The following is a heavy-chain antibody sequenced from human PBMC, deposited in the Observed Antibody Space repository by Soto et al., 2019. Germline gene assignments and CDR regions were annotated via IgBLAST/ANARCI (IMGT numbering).Heavy chain of an antibody. CDR3: ARQLASSGPEGDYYYYSMDV. V-gene: IGHV4-39*01. Sequence: PSETLSLTCTVSGGSISSSSYYWGWIRQPPGKGLEWIGSIYYSGSTYYNPSLKSRVTISVDTSKNQFSLKLSSVTAADTAVYYCARQLASSGPEGDYYYYSMDVWGQGTTVTVSS. CDR1: GGSISSSSYY. CDR2: IYYSGST. D-gene: IGHD6-25*01. J-gene: IGHJ6*02.